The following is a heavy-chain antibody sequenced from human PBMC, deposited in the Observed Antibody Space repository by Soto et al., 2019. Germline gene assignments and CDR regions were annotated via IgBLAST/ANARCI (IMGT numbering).Heavy chain of an antibody. D-gene: IGHD3-10*01. CDR1: CDTFNFYS. CDR2: VNPIVSMS. Sequence: QVQLVQSGAEVKRPGSSVKVSCKASCDTFNFYSINWVRQAPGLGLEWMGRVNPIVSMSNYAQRFQGRVTMTANKSTSTAYMERSGLRSEDTAIYYCATSYGSGYRAFDYWGQGALVTVSS. J-gene: IGHJ4*02. CDR3: ATSYGSGYRAFDY. V-gene: IGHV1-69*04.